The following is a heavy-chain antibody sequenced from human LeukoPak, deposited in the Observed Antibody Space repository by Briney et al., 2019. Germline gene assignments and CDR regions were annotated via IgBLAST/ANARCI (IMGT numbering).Heavy chain of an antibody. CDR1: GFTFSSYW. D-gene: IGHD3-22*01. J-gene: IGHJ4*02. CDR2: IKQDGSEK. CDR3: ARDLTYYYDSSGYYFLD. V-gene: IGHV3-7*01. Sequence: GGSLRLSCAAFGFTFSSYWMSWVRQAPGKGLEWVANIKQDGSEKYYVDSVKGRFTISRDNAKNSLYLQMNSLRAEDTAVYYCARDLTYYYDSSGYYFLDWGQGTLVTVSS.